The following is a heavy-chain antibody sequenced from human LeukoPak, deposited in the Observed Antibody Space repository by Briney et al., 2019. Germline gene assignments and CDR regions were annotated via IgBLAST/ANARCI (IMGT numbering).Heavy chain of an antibody. CDR2: LNPNSGGT. CDR1: GYTFTSYY. CDR3: ARQGMWVAFDF. V-gene: IGHV1-2*06. D-gene: IGHD1-26*01. J-gene: IGHJ3*01. Sequence: GASVKVSCKASGYTFTSYYMHWVRQAPGQGLEWMGRLNPNSGGTNYAQKFPGRVTMTRDTSISTAYMELSRLRSDDTAIYYCARQGMWVAFDFWGQGTMVTVSS.